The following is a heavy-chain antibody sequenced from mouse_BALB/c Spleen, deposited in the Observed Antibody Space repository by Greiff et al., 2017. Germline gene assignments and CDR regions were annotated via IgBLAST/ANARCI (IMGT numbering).Heavy chain of an antibody. CDR3: GRGDTTVRPYAMDY. D-gene: IGHD1-1*01. CDR1: GYAFSSSW. Sequence: VQLQQSGPELVKPGASVKISCKASGYAFSSSWMNWVKQRPGQGLEWIGRIYPGDGDTNYNGKFKGKATLTADKSSSTAYMQLLSLTSEDSAVYYCGRGDTTVRPYAMDYWGQGTSVTVSS. V-gene: IGHV1-82*01. J-gene: IGHJ4*01. CDR2: IYPGDGDT.